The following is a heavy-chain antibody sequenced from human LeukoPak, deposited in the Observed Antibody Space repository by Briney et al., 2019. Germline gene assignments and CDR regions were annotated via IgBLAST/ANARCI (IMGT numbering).Heavy chain of an antibody. V-gene: IGHV3-23*01. J-gene: IGHJ4*02. D-gene: IGHD6-19*01. CDR1: GFTFSSYA. Sequence: GGSLRLSCAASGFTFSSYAMSWVRQAPGKGLEWVSAISGSGGSTYYADSVKGRFTISRDNSKNTLDLQMNSLRAEDTAVYYCAKVRGSGWSVDYWGQGTLVTVSS. CDR2: ISGSGGST. CDR3: AKVRGSGWSVDY.